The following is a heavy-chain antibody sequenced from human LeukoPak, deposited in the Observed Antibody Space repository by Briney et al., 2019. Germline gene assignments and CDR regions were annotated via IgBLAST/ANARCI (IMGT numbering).Heavy chain of an antibody. CDR2: IYYSGST. Sequence: KPSETLSLTCTVSGGSISSSSYYWGWIRQPPGKGLEWIGSIYYSGSTYYNPSLKSRVTISVDTSKNQFSLKLTSLTAADTAVYYCARGGLAGSALFDYWGQGTLVTVSS. J-gene: IGHJ4*02. V-gene: IGHV4-39*07. CDR3: ARGGLAGSALFDY. CDR1: GGSISSSSYY. D-gene: IGHD6-19*01.